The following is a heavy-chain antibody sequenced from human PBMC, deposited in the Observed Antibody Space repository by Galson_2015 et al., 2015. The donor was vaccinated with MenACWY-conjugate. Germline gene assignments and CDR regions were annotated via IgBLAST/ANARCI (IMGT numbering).Heavy chain of an antibody. D-gene: IGHD1-1*01. Sequence: SLRLSCAASGFTFSSFAMSWIRQAPGKGLEWVSGISADGSSTYYVDSVKGRFTISRDNSMNTLYLQTNSLRAEDSAIYYCAKGLESYYSYYYMDVWGKGTTVSVSS. CDR3: AKGLESYYSYYYMDV. J-gene: IGHJ6*03. CDR1: GFTFSSFA. CDR2: ISADGSST. V-gene: IGHV3-23*01.